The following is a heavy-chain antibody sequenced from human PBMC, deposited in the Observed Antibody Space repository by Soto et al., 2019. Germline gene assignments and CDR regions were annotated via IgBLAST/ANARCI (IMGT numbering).Heavy chain of an antibody. D-gene: IGHD5-18*01. CDR1: GGSISSGGYS. J-gene: IGHJ4*02. CDR2: IYHSGST. CDR3: ARVQYSYGYSFDY. V-gene: IGHV4-30-2*01. Sequence: PSETLSLTCAVSGGSISSGGYSWSWIRQPPGKGLEWIGYIYHSGSTYYNPSLKSRVTISVDRSKNQFSLKLSSVTAADTAVYYCARVQYSYGYSFDYWGQGTLVTVSS.